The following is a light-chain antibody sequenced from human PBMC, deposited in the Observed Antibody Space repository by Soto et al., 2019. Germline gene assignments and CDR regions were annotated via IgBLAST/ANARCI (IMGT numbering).Light chain of an antibody. CDR1: QSISSY. J-gene: IGKJ5*01. CDR3: QQSYSTPIT. Sequence: DIQMTQSPSSLSASVGDRVTITCGASQSISSYLNWYQEKQGKXXKXXIYAASSLQSGVPSRFSGSGSGTDGTITISSLQPEDCETYYCQQSYSTPITFGQGTRLEIK. CDR2: AAS. V-gene: IGKV1-39*01.